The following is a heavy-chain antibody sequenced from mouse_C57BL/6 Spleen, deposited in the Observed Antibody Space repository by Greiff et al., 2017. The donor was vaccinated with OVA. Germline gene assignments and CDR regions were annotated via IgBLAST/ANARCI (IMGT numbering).Heavy chain of an antibody. CDR1: GYTFTSYW. D-gene: IGHD1-1*01. Sequence: QVQLQQPGTELVKPGASVKLSCKASGYTFTSYWMHWVKQRPGQGLEWIGNINPSNGGTNYNEKFKSKATLTVDKSSSTAYMQLSSLTSEDSAVYYCARVNYGSSYVWYCDVWGTGTTVTVSS. CDR3: ARVNYGSSYVWYCDV. J-gene: IGHJ1*03. CDR2: INPSNGGT. V-gene: IGHV1-53*01.